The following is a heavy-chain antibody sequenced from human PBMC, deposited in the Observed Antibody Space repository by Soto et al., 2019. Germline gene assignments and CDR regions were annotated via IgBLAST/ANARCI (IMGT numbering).Heavy chain of an antibody. J-gene: IGHJ4*02. CDR1: GFTFSRYS. Sequence: PGGSLRLSCAASGFTFSRYSMNWVRQAPGKGLEWVSSISSSSTYTYYADSVKGRFTISRDNAKNSLYLQMNSLRAEDTAVYYCARDPGDSSGYYRHFDYWGQGTLVTVSS. CDR2: ISSSSTYT. CDR3: ARDPGDSSGYYRHFDY. V-gene: IGHV3-21*01. D-gene: IGHD3-22*01.